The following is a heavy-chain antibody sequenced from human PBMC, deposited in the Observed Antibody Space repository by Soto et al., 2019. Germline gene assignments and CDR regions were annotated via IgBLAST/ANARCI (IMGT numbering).Heavy chain of an antibody. D-gene: IGHD1-26*01. J-gene: IGHJ4*02. CDR3: ARDHSGSESFDY. V-gene: IGHV4-59*01. CDR1: GGSIWIYY. CDR2: IYYSGNT. Sequence: SETMYLACTVSGGSIWIYYWGGIWQSPGKGLEWNGYIYYSGNTNYNPSLKSRVTMSVDTSKNQFSLKLSSVTAADTAVYYCARDHSGSESFDYWGQGTLVTVSS.